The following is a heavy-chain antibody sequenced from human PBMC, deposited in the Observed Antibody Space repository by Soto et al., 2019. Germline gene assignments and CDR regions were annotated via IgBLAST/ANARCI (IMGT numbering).Heavy chain of an antibody. D-gene: IGHD4-17*01. CDR3: ARRYGDCTAPPGCYYYYMDV. J-gene: IGHJ6*03. CDR1: GYTFTSYG. Sequence: ASVKVSCKASGYTFTSYGISWVRQAPGQGLEWMGWISAYNGNTNYAQKLQGRGTMTTDTSTSIAYMELRSLRSDDTAVYYCARRYGDCTAPPGCYYYYMDVWGKGTTVTVSS. V-gene: IGHV1-18*01. CDR2: ISAYNGNT.